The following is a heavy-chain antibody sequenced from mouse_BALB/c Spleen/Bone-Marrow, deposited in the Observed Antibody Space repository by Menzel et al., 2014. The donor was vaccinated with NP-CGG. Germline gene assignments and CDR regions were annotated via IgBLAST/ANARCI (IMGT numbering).Heavy chain of an antibody. CDR2: INPYNDGT. D-gene: IGHD2-10*02. V-gene: IGHV1-14*01. Sequence: EVQLQQSGPELVRPGASVKMSCKASGYTFTSYVMHWVKQKPGQGLEWIGYINPYNDGTKYNEKFKGKATLTSDKSSSTAYMELSSLTSEDSAVYYCARGGYGNVYYAMDYWGQGTSVTVSS. CDR1: GYTFTSYV. J-gene: IGHJ4*01. CDR3: ARGGYGNVYYAMDY.